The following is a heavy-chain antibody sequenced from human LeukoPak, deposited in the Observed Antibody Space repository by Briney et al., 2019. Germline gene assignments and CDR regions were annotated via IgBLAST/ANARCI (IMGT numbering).Heavy chain of an antibody. CDR2: ISGSGGST. CDR3: AKGGGRGLGFLEWLLYGNYFDY. Sequence: PGGSLRLSCAASGFTFSSYAMSWVRQAPGKGLEWVSAISGSGGSTYYADSVKGRFTISRDNSKNTLYLQMNSLRAEDTAVYYCAKGGGRGLGFLEWLLYGNYFDYWGQGTLVTVSS. CDR1: GFTFSSYA. D-gene: IGHD3-3*01. V-gene: IGHV3-23*01. J-gene: IGHJ4*02.